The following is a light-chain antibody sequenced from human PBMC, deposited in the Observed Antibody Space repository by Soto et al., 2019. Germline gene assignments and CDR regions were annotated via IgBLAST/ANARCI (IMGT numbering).Light chain of an antibody. CDR3: QQYNNWAMWT. J-gene: IGKJ1*01. CDR1: QSITRN. Sequence: EIVMTQSPATLSVSPGERATLSCRASQSITRNLAWYQQSPGQATRLLIYGASTRTTGIPARFSGSGSGTEFTLTINSLQSEDFAVYCCQQYNNWAMWTFGQGTKVDIK. V-gene: IGKV3-15*01. CDR2: GAS.